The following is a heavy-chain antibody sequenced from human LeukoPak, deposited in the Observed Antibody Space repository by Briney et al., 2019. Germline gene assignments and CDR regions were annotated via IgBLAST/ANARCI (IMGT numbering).Heavy chain of an antibody. D-gene: IGHD3-22*01. CDR2: IYYSGST. CDR1: GGSISSGGYY. J-gene: IGHJ4*02. V-gene: IGHV4-31*03. CDR3: ASIFGLGYYDSSGQFDY. Sequence: SQTLSLTCTVSGGSISSGGYYWSWIRQHPGKGLEWIGYIYYSGSTYYNPSLKSRVTISVDTSKNQFSLKLSSVTAADTAMYYCASIFGLGYYDSSGQFDYWGQGTLVTVSS.